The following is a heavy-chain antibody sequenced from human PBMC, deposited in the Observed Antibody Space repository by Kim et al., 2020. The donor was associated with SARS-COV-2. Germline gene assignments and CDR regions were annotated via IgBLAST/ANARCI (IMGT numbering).Heavy chain of an antibody. D-gene: IGHD6-19*01. V-gene: IGHV3-11*01. J-gene: IGHJ4*02. CDR3: ARAWQWLVRGYFDY. Sequence: GGSLRLSCAASGFTFSDYYMSWIRQAPGKGLEWVSYISSSGSAIYYADSVKGRFTISRDNAKNSLFLQMNSLRAEDAAVYYCARAWQWLVRGYFDYWGQGTLVTVSS. CDR2: ISSSGSAI. CDR1: GFTFSDYY.